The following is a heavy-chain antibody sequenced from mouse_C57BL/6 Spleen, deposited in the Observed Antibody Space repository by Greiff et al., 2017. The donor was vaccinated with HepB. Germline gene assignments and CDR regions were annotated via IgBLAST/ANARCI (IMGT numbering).Heavy chain of an antibody. CDR3: ARKAIATVEEKWAMDY. V-gene: IGHV1-85*01. J-gene: IGHJ4*01. Sequence: QVQLQQSGPELLQPGASVKLSCKASVYTLISYDINWVKQRPVQGLEWIGWIYPRGGSTKYNEKFKGKATLTVDTSSSTAYMELPSLTSEDSAVYCCARKAIATVEEKWAMDYWGQGTSVTVSS. CDR1: VYTLISYD. D-gene: IGHD1-1*01. CDR2: IYPRGGST.